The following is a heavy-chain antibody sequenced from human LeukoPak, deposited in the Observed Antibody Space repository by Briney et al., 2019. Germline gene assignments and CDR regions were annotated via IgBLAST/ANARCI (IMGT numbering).Heavy chain of an antibody. CDR1: GGSISSGDYY. CDR2: IYYSGST. D-gene: IGHD2-8*02. V-gene: IGHV4-30-4*08. CDR3: AAGPGNWFDP. J-gene: IGHJ5*02. Sequence: SETLSLTCPVSGGSISSGDYYWSWIRRPPGKGLEWIGYIYYSGSTYYNPSLKSRVTISVDTSKNQFSRKLSSVTAADTAVYYCAAGPGNWFDPWGQGTLVTVSS.